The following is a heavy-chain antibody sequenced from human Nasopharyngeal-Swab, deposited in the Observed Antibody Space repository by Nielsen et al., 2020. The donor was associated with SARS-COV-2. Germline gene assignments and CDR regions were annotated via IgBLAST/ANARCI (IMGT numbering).Heavy chain of an antibody. CDR1: GFSFSTYA. D-gene: IGHD4/OR15-4a*01. J-gene: IGHJ6*02. Sequence: GESLKISCVAPGFSFSTYAIHWVRQAPGKGLEWVAVISYDGNTKYYGDSVKGRFTISRDNAKNSLYLQMNSLRAEDTAVYYCARGLWSSLRLLGGMDVWGQGTTVTVSS. V-gene: IGHV3-30*03. CDR3: ARGLWSSLRLLGGMDV. CDR2: ISYDGNTK.